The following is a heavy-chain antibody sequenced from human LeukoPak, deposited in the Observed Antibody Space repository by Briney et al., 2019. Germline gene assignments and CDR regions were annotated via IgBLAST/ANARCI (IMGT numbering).Heavy chain of an antibody. J-gene: IGHJ5*02. CDR3: ARDPYCSSTSCYANWFDP. V-gene: IGHV1-69*04. Sequence: SVKVSCKASGGTFSSYAISWVRQAPGQGLEWMGRIIPIFGIANYAQKFQGRVTITADKSTSTAYMELSSLRSENMAVYYCARDPYCSSTSCYANWFDPWGQGTLVTVSS. D-gene: IGHD2-2*01. CDR1: GGTFSSYA. CDR2: IIPIFGIA.